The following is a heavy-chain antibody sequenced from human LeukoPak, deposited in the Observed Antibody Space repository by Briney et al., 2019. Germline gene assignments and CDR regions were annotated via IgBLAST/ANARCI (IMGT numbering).Heavy chain of an antibody. CDR2: ISYDGSNK. CDR1: GFTFSSYA. CDR3: ARDRGYSGYDYYYYYYGMDV. V-gene: IGHV3-30-3*01. D-gene: IGHD5-12*01. Sequence: GGSLRLSCAASGFTFSSYAMHWVRQAPGKGLEWVAVISYDGSNKYYADSVKGRFTITRDNSKNTLYLQMNSLRAEDTAVYYCARDRGYSGYDYYYYYYGMDVWGQGTTVTVSS. J-gene: IGHJ6*02.